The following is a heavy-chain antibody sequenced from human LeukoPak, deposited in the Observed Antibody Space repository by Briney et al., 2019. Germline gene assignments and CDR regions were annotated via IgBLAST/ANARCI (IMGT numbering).Heavy chain of an antibody. J-gene: IGHJ4*02. CDR2: IYYSGST. CDR3: ARDHKRRIVAAGAFDY. D-gene: IGHD6-13*01. V-gene: IGHV4-59*12. Sequence: KPSETLSLTCTVSGGSISSYYWSWIRQPPGKGLEWIGYIYYSGSTNYNPSLKSRVTMSVDTSKNQISLKLSSVTAADTAVYYCARDHKRRIVAAGAFDYRGQGTLVTVSS. CDR1: GGSISSYY.